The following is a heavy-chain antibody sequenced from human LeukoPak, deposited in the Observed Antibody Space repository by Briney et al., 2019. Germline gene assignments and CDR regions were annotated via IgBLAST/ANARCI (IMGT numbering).Heavy chain of an antibody. CDR1: GYTLTELS. Sequence: ASVKVSCKVSGYTLTELSMHRVRQAPGKGLEWMGGFDPEDGETIYAQKFQGRVTMTEDTSTDTAYMELSSLRSEDTAVYYCARAGRITIFGVVPPFDYWGQGTLVTVSS. J-gene: IGHJ4*02. CDR3: ARAGRITIFGVVPPFDY. V-gene: IGHV1-24*01. CDR2: FDPEDGET. D-gene: IGHD3-3*01.